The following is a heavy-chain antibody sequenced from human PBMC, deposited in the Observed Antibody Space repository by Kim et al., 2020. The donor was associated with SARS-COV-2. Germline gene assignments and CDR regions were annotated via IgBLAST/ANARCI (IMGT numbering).Heavy chain of an antibody. CDR3: ARVPATYYYDSSGYYYFDY. D-gene: IGHD3-22*01. CDR1: GFTFSSYW. CDR2: IKQDGSEK. V-gene: IGHV3-7*01. Sequence: GGSLRLSCAASGFTFSSYWMSWVRQAPGKGLEWVANIKQDGSEKYYVDSVKGRFTISRDNAKNSLYLQMNSLRAEDTALYYCARVPATYYYDSSGYYYFDYWGQGTLVTVSS. J-gene: IGHJ4*02.